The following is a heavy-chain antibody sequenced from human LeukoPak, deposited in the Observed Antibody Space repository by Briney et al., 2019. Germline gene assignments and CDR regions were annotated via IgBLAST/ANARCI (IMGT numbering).Heavy chain of an antibody. J-gene: IGHJ3*02. D-gene: IGHD6-19*01. CDR1: GFTFSSYG. CDR2: ISGSGGST. Sequence: GGTLRLSCAASGFTFSSYGMSWVRQAPGKGLEWVSAISGSGGSTYYADSVKGRFTISRDNSKNTVYLQMNSLRAEDTAVYYCASLFGIGTVTGTGTFDIWGQGTMVTVSS. CDR3: ASLFGIGTVTGTGTFDI. V-gene: IGHV3-23*01.